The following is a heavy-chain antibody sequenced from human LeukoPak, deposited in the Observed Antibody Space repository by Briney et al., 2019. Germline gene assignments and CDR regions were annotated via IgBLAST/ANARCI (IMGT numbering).Heavy chain of an antibody. V-gene: IGHV1-18*01. Sequence: ASVTLSFKSSVYTCTIYGISWVRQPPAQGLEWMGWISAYNGNTNYAQKLQGRVTMTTDTSTSTAYMELRSLRSDDTAVYYCASGYYYDSSGYYDAFDIWGQGTMVTVSS. CDR3: ASGYYYDSSGYYDAFDI. D-gene: IGHD3-22*01. CDR1: VYTCTIYG. CDR2: ISAYNGNT. J-gene: IGHJ3*02.